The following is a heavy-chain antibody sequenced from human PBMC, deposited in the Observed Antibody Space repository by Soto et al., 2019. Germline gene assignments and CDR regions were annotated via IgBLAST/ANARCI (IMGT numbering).Heavy chain of an antibody. CDR2: WSGGGRNT. J-gene: IGHJ4*02. V-gene: IGHV3-23*01. CDR3: VKASGDCSADNCFSSLFDF. Sequence: VGSLRLSCAASGFSFSSSAMGWVRQAPGKGLEWVSSWSGGGRNTYYADSVKGRFTVSRDNSKNTLFLQMNSLRPEDTAVYYCVKASGDCSADNCFSSLFDFWGQGTLVTVSS. D-gene: IGHD2-15*01. CDR1: GFSFSSSA.